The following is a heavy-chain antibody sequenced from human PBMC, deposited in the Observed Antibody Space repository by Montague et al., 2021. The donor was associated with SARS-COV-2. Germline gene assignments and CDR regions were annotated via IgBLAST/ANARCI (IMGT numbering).Heavy chain of an antibody. CDR3: ARGSFGMGAFDI. Sequence: SETLSLTCTVSGGSISSYYWGWIRQPAGKGLEWIGLIYTSGSTNYNPSLKSRVTMSLDTSKNQFSLKLRSVTAADTAVYYCARGSFGMGAFDIWGQGTMVTVSS. V-gene: IGHV4-4*07. D-gene: IGHD1-14*01. CDR1: GGSISSYY. CDR2: IYTSGST. J-gene: IGHJ3*02.